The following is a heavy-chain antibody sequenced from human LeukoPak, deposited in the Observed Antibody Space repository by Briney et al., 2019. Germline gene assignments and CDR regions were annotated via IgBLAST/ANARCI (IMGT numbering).Heavy chain of an antibody. CDR3: ARDDRHYYDTSGYPYYYYMDA. CDR2: MNPNSGNT. Sequence: ASVKVSCKASGYTFTSYDINWVRQATGQGLEWMGWMNPNSGNTGYAQKFQGRVTITRNTSISTAYMELSSVTAADTALYYCARDDRHYYDTSGYPYYYYMDAWGKGTTVTISS. D-gene: IGHD3-22*01. CDR1: GYTFTSYD. V-gene: IGHV1-8*03. J-gene: IGHJ6*03.